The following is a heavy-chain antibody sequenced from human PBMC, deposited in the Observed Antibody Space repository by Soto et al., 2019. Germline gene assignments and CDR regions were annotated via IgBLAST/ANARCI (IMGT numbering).Heavy chain of an antibody. CDR2: FDPEDGET. CDR3: ATSSPRRFLEWLLPLDY. CDR1: GYTLTELS. Sequence: GASVKVSCKVSGYTLTELSMHWVRQAPGKGLEWMGGFDPEDGETIYAQKFQGRVTMTEDTSTDTAYMELSSLRSEDTAVYYCATSSPRRFLEWLLPLDYWGQGTLVTVSS. J-gene: IGHJ4*02. V-gene: IGHV1-24*01. D-gene: IGHD3-3*01.